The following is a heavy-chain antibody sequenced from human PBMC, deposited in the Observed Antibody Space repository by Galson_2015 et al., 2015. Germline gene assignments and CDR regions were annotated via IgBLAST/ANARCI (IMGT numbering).Heavy chain of an antibody. CDR1: GFTFDDYG. D-gene: IGHD5-24*01. Sequence: SLRLSCAASGFTFDDYGISWVRQAPGKGLEWVSTISGTGGGTYYADSVQGRFTITRDNSKNKVFLQMNSRRSEDTAVYYCGKRRDGYNYDYWGQGTLVTVSS. CDR3: GKRRDGYNYDY. J-gene: IGHJ4*02. V-gene: IGHV3-23*01. CDR2: ISGTGGGT.